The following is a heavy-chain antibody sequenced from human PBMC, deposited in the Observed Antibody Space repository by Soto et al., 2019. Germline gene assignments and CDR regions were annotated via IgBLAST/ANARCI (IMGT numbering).Heavy chain of an antibody. Sequence: GGSLRLSCAASGFTFSSYFMSWVRPAPGKGLEWVSGISGSGGSTYYADSVKGRFTFSRDNSKNTLYLQMNSLRAEDTAVYYCARHRDYYDSSGYSDYWGQGTLVTVSS. D-gene: IGHD3-22*01. CDR2: ISGSGGST. J-gene: IGHJ4*02. CDR3: ARHRDYYDSSGYSDY. CDR1: GFTFSSYF. V-gene: IGHV3-23*01.